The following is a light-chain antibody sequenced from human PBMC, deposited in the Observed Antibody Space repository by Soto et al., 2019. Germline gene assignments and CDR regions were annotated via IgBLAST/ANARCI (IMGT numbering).Light chain of an antibody. CDR3: AAWDDSLNGYV. Sequence: QSVLTQPPSASGTPGQRVTISCSGSSSTIGSNTVTWYQQLPATAPRPLIHTTNQRPSGVPDRFSASKSGTSASLAISGLQSEDEADYYCAAWDDSLNGYVFGTGTKVTVL. V-gene: IGLV1-44*01. J-gene: IGLJ1*01. CDR2: TTN. CDR1: SSTIGSNT.